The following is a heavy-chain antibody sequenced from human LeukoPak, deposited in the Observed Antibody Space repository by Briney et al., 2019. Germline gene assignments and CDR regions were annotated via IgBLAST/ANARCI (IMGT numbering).Heavy chain of an antibody. CDR2: FDPEDGET. J-gene: IGHJ4*02. D-gene: IGHD6-13*01. CDR1: GYTLTELS. CDR3: ATALFRGAASGIDY. V-gene: IGHV1-24*01. Sequence: EASVKVSCKVSGYTLTELSMHWVRQAPGKGLGWMGGFDPEDGETIYAQKFQGRVTMTEDTSTDTAYMELSSLRSEDTAVYYCATALFRGAASGIDYWGQGTLVTVSS.